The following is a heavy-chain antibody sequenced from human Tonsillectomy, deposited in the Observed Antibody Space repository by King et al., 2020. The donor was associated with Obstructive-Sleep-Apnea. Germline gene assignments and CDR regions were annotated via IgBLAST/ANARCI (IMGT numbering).Heavy chain of an antibody. V-gene: IGHV3-23*04. CDR2: ISGSGGST. J-gene: IGHJ4*02. D-gene: IGHD3-9*01. CDR1: GFTFRSYA. CDR3: AKDSMDYDSLTGPVDY. Sequence: VQLVESGGGLVQPGGSLRLSCAGSGFTFRSYAMSWVRQAPGKGLEWVSGISGSGGSTYYADSLKGRFTISRDNSKNTLYVQMNSLRVEDTAVYYCAKDSMDYDSLTGPVDYWGQGTQVTVSS.